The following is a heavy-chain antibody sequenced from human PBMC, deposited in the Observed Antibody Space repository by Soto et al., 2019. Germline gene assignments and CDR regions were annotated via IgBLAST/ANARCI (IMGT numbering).Heavy chain of an antibody. CDR2: INAGNGNR. J-gene: IGHJ4*02. Sequence: QVQLVQSGAEVKKPGASVKVSCKASGYTFTSYGMHWVRQAPGQRLEWMGWINAGNGNRKYSQKFQGRVTITRDTSASTAYMERSSLRSEDTTVYYCARDLGGWTDYWGQGTLVTVSS. CDR1: GYTFTSYG. V-gene: IGHV1-3*01. CDR3: ARDLGGWTDY. D-gene: IGHD6-19*01.